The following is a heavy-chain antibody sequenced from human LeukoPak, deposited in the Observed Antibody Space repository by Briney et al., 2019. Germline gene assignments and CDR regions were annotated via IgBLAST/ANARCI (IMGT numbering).Heavy chain of an antibody. CDR3: ARDGIVEMATKGDY. V-gene: IGHV1-18*04. CDR2: ISAYNGNT. Sequence: ASVKVSCKASGYTFTSYYMHWVRQAPGQGLEWMGWISAYNGNTNYAQKLQGRVTMTTDTSTSTAYMELRSLRSDDTAVYYCARDGIVEMATKGDYWGQGTLVTVSS. J-gene: IGHJ4*02. CDR1: GYTFTSYY. D-gene: IGHD5-24*01.